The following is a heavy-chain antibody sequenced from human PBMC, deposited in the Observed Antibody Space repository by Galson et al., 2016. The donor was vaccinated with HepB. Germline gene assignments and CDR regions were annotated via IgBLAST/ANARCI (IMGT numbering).Heavy chain of an antibody. CDR3: AREGGTGDLYFDY. J-gene: IGHJ4*02. D-gene: IGHD7-27*01. CDR1: GYTFINYG. CDR2: ISAYNGNT. V-gene: IGHV1-18*01. Sequence: SVKVSCKASGYTFINYGITWMRQAPGQGLEWMGWISAYNGNTNYAQKYQGRVTMTRDTSTGTVYMELRSLRSDDTAVYYCAREGGTGDLYFDYGGQGTLVTVSS.